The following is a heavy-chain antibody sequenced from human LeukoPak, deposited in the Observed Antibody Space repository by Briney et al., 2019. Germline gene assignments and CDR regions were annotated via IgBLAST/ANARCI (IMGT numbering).Heavy chain of an antibody. J-gene: IGHJ4*02. CDR1: GFTFSSYG. D-gene: IGHD5-18*01. CDR3: AKDWYSYSYRIPEW. CDR2: ISYDGINK. Sequence: SGGSLRLSCAASGFTFSSYGMHWVRQAPGKGLEWVAVISYDGINKFYVDSVKGRFTISKNTLYLQMNSLRTEDTAVYYCAKDWYSYSYRIPEWWGQGTLVTVSS. V-gene: IGHV3-30*18.